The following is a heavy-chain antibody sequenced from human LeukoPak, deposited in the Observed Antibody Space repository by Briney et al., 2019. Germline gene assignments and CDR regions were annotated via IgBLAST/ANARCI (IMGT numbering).Heavy chain of an antibody. CDR3: ARGGTYYGSGSYYNAPPDY. V-gene: IGHV4-59*01. D-gene: IGHD3-10*01. CDR1: GGSPSSYY. J-gene: IGHJ4*02. Sequence: PSETLSLTCTVPGGSPSSYYWSWVRHPPGKRLEWIGYIYYSGSTNYNPSLKSRVTISVDTSKNQFSLKLSSVTAADTAVYYCARGGTYYGSGSYYNAPPDYWGQGTLVTVSS. CDR2: IYYSGST.